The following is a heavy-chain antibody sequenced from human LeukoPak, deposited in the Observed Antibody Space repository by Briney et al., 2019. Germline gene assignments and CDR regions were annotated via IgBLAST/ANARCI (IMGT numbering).Heavy chain of an antibody. CDR1: GFTFSDYY. Sequence: PGGSLRLSCAASGFTFSDYYMSWIRQAPGKGLEWVSYISSSGSTIYYADSVKGRFTISRDNAKNSLYLQMNSLRAEDTAVYYCASALFWSGCFPIDYWGQGTLVTVSS. CDR3: ASALFWSGCFPIDY. V-gene: IGHV3-11*04. CDR2: ISSSGSTI. D-gene: IGHD3-3*01. J-gene: IGHJ4*02.